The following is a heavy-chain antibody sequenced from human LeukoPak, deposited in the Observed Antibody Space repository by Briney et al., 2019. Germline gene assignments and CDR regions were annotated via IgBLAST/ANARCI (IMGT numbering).Heavy chain of an antibody. CDR1: GFTFSSYG. V-gene: IGHV3-30*18. Sequence: GGSLRLSCAASGFTFSSYGMHWVRQAPGKGLEWVAVISYDGSNKYYADSVKGRFTISRDNSKNTLYLQMNSLRAEDTAVYYCAKDPRDVVVPAAMVDYWGQGTLVTVSS. J-gene: IGHJ4*02. CDR3: AKDPRDVVVPAAMVDY. D-gene: IGHD2-2*01. CDR2: ISYDGSNK.